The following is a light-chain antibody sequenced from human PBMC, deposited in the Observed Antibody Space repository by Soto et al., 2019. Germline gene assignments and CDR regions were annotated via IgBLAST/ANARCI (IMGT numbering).Light chain of an antibody. V-gene: IGKV3-20*01. Sequence: EIVLTQSPGTLSLSPGERATLSCRASQSVSSSYLAWYQQKPGQDPRLLIYGASSRATGIPDRFSGSGSGTDFSLTISRLEPEDFAVYYCHQYGSSLRTFGQGTKVEIK. CDR2: GAS. J-gene: IGKJ1*01. CDR3: HQYGSSLRT. CDR1: QSVSSSY.